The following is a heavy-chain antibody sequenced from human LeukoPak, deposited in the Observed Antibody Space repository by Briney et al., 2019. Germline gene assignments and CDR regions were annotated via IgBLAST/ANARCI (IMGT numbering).Heavy chain of an antibody. CDR2: IYHSGST. D-gene: IGHD2-2*01. V-gene: IGHV4-30-2*01. CDR3: ARAENLDCSSTSCYRNNALDI. Sequence: PSETLSLTCAVSGGSISSGGYSWSWIRQPPGKGLEWIGYIYHSGSTYYNPSLKSRVTISVDRSKNQFSLKLSSVTAADTAVYYCARAENLDCSSTSCYRNNALDIWGQGTMVTVSS. CDR1: GGSISSGGYS. J-gene: IGHJ3*02.